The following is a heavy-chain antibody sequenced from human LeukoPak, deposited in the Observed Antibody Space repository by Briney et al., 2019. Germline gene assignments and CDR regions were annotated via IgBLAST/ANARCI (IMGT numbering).Heavy chain of an antibody. CDR2: VNREGTTS. CDR3: ARDVDWILFDY. CDR1: EFTFSTYW. V-gene: IGHV3-74*01. Sequence: GGSLRLSCAASEFTFSTYWMHWVRQVPGKGLVRVSRVNREGTTSAYADSVKGRFTISRDNDKNTLYLQMNSLRVEDTAVYYCARDVDWILFDYWGQGTLVTVSS. J-gene: IGHJ4*02. D-gene: IGHD3-9*01.